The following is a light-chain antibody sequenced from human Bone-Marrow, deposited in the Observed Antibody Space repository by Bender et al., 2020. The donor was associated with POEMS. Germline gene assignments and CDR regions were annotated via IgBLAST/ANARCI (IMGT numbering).Light chain of an antibody. Sequence: QSALTQPPSASGSLGQSVTISCTGTSRDIGAYDYVSWYQQNPGKGPKVLIFEVTKRPSGVPDRFSGSRSGNTASLTVSGLQAEDEADYYCSSYADNNKVFGTGTRVSVL. CDR2: EVT. CDR1: SRDIGAYDY. CDR3: SSYADNNKV. V-gene: IGLV2-8*01. J-gene: IGLJ1*01.